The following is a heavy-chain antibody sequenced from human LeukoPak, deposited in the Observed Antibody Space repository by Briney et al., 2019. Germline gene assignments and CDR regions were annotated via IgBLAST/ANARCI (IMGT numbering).Heavy chain of an antibody. D-gene: IGHD2-15*01. CDR1: GFTFSDYY. CDR3: ARDPAYCSGGSCYYYYGMDV. Sequence: GGSLRLSCAASGFTFSDYYMSWIRQAPGKGLEWVSYISSSGSTIYYADSVKGRFTISRDNAKNSLYLQMNSLRAEDTAVYYCARDPAYCSGGSCYYYYGMDVWGQGTTVTVSS. V-gene: IGHV3-11*01. CDR2: ISSSGSTI. J-gene: IGHJ6*02.